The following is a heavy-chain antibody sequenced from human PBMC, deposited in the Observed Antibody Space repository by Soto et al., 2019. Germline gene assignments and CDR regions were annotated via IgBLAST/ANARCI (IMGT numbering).Heavy chain of an antibody. V-gene: IGHV3-7*01. CDR1: GFTFSSYW. CDR3: LGGYNSYHGMDV. Sequence: GGSLRLSCAASGFTFSSYWMSWVRQAPGKGLEWVANIKQDGSEKYYVDSVKGRFTISRDNAKNSLYLQMNSLRAEDVAVYYCLGGYNSYHGMDVWGQGTLVTVSS. D-gene: IGHD2-2*02. J-gene: IGHJ6*02. CDR2: IKQDGSEK.